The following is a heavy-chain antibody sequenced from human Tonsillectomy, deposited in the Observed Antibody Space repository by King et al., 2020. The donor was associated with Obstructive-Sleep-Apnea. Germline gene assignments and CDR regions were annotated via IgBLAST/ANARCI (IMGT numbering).Heavy chain of an antibody. CDR3: AGEDKGGLDY. Sequence: VQLVESGGGVVQPGRSLRVSCAASGFTFRSYAMHWVRQAPGKGLEWVGIISYDGSNKYYADSVKGRFTISRDNSENTLYLQMNSLRAEDTAVYYCAGEDKGGLDYWGQGTLVTVSS. V-gene: IGHV3-30*04. J-gene: IGHJ4*02. CDR2: ISYDGSNK. CDR1: GFTFRSYA. D-gene: IGHD2-15*01.